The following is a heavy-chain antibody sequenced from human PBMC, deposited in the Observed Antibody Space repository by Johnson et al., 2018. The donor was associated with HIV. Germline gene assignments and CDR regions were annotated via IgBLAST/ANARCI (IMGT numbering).Heavy chain of an antibody. Sequence: QVQLVESGGGVVQPGGSLRLSCAASGFTFSSYGMHWVRQAPGKGLEWVAFIRSDGRNKYYVDSVKGRFTISRDNSKNTLYLQMNSLGAEDTAVYYCARSKGSIWYGSAFDIWGQGTMVTVSS. CDR2: IRSDGRNK. J-gene: IGHJ3*02. CDR1: GFTFSSYG. CDR3: ARSKGSIWYGSAFDI. D-gene: IGHD6-13*01. V-gene: IGHV3-30*02.